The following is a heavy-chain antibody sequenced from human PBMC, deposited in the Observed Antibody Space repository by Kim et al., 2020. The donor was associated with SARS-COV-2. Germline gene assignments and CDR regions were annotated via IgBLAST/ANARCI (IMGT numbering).Heavy chain of an antibody. CDR1: GFTFSSYW. V-gene: IGHV3-74*01. CDR3: ASRRYTGTYYYFDN. D-gene: IGHD1-26*01. Sequence: GGSLRLSCAASGFTFSSYWMHWVRQAPGKGLVWVSRINSDGGTTSYADSVKGRFTISRDNAKSMLYLQMNSLRAEDTAVYYCASRRYTGTYYYFDNWCQGTLVTVSS. J-gene: IGHJ4*02. CDR2: INSDGGTT.